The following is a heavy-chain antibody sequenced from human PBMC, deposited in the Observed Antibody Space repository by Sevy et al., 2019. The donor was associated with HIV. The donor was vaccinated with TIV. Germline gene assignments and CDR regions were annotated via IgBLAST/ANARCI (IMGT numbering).Heavy chain of an antibody. Sequence: GGSLRLSCAASGFTFSSYAMSWVRQAPGKGLEWVSTISGSGGSTYYADSVKGRFTISRDNSKNTLYLQMNSLRAEDTAVYYCAKDERGYSYDLGFDYWGQGTLVTVSS. CDR2: ISGSGGST. J-gene: IGHJ4*02. CDR3: AKDERGYSYDLGFDY. CDR1: GFTFSSYA. D-gene: IGHD5-18*01. V-gene: IGHV3-23*01.